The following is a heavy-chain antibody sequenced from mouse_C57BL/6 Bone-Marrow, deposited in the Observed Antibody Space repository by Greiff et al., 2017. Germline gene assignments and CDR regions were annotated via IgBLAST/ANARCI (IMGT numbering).Heavy chain of an antibody. J-gene: IGHJ4*01. CDR1: GYTFTSYW. Sequence: QVQLQQPGAELVKPGASVKLSCKASGYTFTSYWMQWVKQRPGQGLEWIGEIDPSDSYTNYNQKFKGKATVTVDTSASTAYMQLSSLTSEDSAVYYCAREELYAMDYWGQGTSVTVSS. CDR2: IDPSDSYT. V-gene: IGHV1-50*01. CDR3: AREELYAMDY.